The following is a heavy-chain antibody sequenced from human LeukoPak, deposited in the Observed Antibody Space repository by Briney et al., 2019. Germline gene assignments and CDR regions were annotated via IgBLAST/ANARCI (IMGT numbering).Heavy chain of an antibody. J-gene: IGHJ6*02. CDR1: GYTLTELS. Sequence: GASVKVSCKVSGYTLTELSMHWVRQAPGKGLEWMGGFDPEDGETIYAQKFQGRVTMTEDTSTDTAYMELSSLRSEDTAVYYCATESSSHPYYYYGMDVWGQGTTVTVSS. D-gene: IGHD6-6*01. CDR2: FDPEDGET. V-gene: IGHV1-24*01. CDR3: ATESSSHPYYYYGMDV.